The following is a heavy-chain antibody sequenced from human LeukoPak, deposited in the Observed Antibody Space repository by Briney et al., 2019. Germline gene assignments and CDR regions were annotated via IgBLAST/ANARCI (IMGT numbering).Heavy chain of an antibody. CDR3: ARILDSAWGELGY. CDR2: ITSDGRTS. Sequence: GGSLRLSCAASGFSFSTSWMHWFRQGPGRGLVWVSRITSDGRTSVYADSVKGRFTISRDNSKNTLYLQMNSLRAEDTAVYYCARILDSAWGELGYWGQGTLVTVSS. D-gene: IGHD6-19*01. CDR1: GFSFSTSW. V-gene: IGHV3-74*01. J-gene: IGHJ4*02.